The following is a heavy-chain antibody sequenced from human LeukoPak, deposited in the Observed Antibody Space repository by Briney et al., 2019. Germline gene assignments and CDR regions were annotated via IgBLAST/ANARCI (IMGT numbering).Heavy chain of an antibody. CDR2: ISYDGSNK. D-gene: IGHD3-22*01. J-gene: IGHJ4*02. V-gene: IGHV3-30-3*01. Sequence: PGGPLRLSCAASGFTFSSYAMHWVRQAPGKGLEWVAVISYDGSNKYYADSVKGRFTISRDNSKNALYLQMNSLRAEDTAVYYCAREGGYSGHFDYWGQGTLVTVSS. CDR3: AREGGYSGHFDY. CDR1: GFTFSSYA.